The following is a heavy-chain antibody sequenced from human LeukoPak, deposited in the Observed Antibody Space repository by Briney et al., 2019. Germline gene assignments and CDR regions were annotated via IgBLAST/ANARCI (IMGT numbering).Heavy chain of an antibody. CDR2: ISGSGGGT. CDR3: AKVAGRGYNYGDYFDY. D-gene: IGHD5-18*01. Sequence: PGGSLRLSCAASGFTFSNSAMSWVRQAPGKGLEWVSAISGSGGGTYYADSVKGRFTISRDNSKNTLYVQMNSLRAADTAVYYCAKVAGRGYNYGDYFDYWGQGTLVTASS. J-gene: IGHJ4*02. V-gene: IGHV3-23*01. CDR1: GFTFSNSA.